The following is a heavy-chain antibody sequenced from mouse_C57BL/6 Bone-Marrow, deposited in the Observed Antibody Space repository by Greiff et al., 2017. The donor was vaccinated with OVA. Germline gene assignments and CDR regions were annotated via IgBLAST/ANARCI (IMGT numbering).Heavy chain of an antibody. Sequence: EVMLVESGGGLVKPGGSLKLSCAASGFTFSDYGMHWVRQAPEKGLEWVAYISSGSSTIYYADTVKGRFTISRDNAKNTLFLQMTSLRSEDTAMYYCARGETAQATAWFAYWGQGTLVTVSA. J-gene: IGHJ3*01. CDR1: GFTFSDYG. D-gene: IGHD3-2*02. V-gene: IGHV5-17*01. CDR3: ARGETAQATAWFAY. CDR2: ISSGSSTI.